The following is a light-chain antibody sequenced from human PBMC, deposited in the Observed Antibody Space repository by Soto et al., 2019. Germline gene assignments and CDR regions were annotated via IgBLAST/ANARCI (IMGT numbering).Light chain of an antibody. CDR3: QQYNTYT. CDR2: KAS. CDR1: QSISSW. Sequence: DIQMTQSPSTLSASAGDRVTITCRASQSISSWLAWYQQKPGKAPKLLIYKASSLESGVPSRFSGSGSGTEFTLTISSLQPDDFATYYCQQYNTYTFGQGTKVDIK. V-gene: IGKV1-5*03. J-gene: IGKJ1*01.